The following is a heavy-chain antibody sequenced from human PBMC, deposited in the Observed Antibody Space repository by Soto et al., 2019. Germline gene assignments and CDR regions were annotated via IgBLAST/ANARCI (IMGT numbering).Heavy chain of an antibody. CDR3: AKAYGASHSPFDC. CDR1: GFTFIGYA. Sequence: GGSLRLSCAASGFTFIGYAMSWVRQAPGKGPEWVSGISGSGDSTYHAKSVKGRFIISRDNSKNTLYLEINSLRAEDTAVYYCAKAYGASHSPFDCWGQGTLVTVSS. CDR2: ISGSGDST. V-gene: IGHV3-23*01. D-gene: IGHD2-21*01. J-gene: IGHJ4*02.